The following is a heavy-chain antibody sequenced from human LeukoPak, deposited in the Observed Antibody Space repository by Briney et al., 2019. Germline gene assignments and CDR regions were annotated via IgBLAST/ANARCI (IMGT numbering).Heavy chain of an antibody. CDR1: GFTFNSFA. V-gene: IGHV3-23*01. D-gene: IGHD3-16*02. Sequence: PGGSLRLPCAASGFTFNSFAMNWVRQAPGKGLEWVSSISGSDGSSHYADFVKGRFTISRDNSKNTLHLQMSSLRAEDTAVYYCAKSLGVGGYTRYKGFDQWGQGTPVTLSS. CDR3: AKSLGVGGYTRYKGFDQ. J-gene: IGHJ4*02. CDR2: ISGSDGSS.